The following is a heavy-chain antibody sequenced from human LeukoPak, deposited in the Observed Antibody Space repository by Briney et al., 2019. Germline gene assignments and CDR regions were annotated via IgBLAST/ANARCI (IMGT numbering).Heavy chain of an antibody. D-gene: IGHD1-1*01. J-gene: IGHJ4*02. V-gene: IGHV3-23*01. CDR1: GFTFSSYG. CDR3: ARVSWNDGI. Sequence: PGGSLRLSCAASGFTFSSYGMSWVRQAPGKGLEWVSGISRSGGSTYYADSVKGRFTISRDNAKNSLYLQMNSLRAEDTAVYYCARVSWNDGIWGQGTLVTVSS. CDR2: ISRSGGST.